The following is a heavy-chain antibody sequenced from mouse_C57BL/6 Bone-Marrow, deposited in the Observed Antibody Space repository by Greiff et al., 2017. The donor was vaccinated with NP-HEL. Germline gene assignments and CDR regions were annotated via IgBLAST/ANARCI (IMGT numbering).Heavy chain of an antibody. D-gene: IGHD1-1*01. Sequence: EVMLVESGGGLVQPGGSLKLPCAASGFTFSDYGMAWVRQAPRKGPEWVAFISNLAYSIYYADTVTGRFTISRENAKNTLYLEMSSLRSEDTAMYYCARHGFYYGSSFYAMDYWGQGTSVTVSS. CDR3: ARHGFYYGSSFYAMDY. CDR1: GFTFSDYG. J-gene: IGHJ4*01. V-gene: IGHV5-15*01. CDR2: ISNLAYSI.